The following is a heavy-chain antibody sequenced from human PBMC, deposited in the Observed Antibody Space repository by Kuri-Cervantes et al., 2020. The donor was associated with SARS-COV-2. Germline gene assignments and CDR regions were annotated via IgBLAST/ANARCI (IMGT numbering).Heavy chain of an antibody. J-gene: IGHJ4*02. D-gene: IGHD5-18*01. CDR1: GFTFGSYS. CDR2: IRSSSSTI. V-gene: IGHV3-48*04. Sequence: GGSLTLSCAASGFTFGSYSMNWVRQAPGKGLGWVSYIRSSSSTIYYADSGKGRFTVSRDNTRNSLHLQMSRLRAEDTAFYFCAKDRGHNYGYGFDHWGQGSLVTVSS. CDR3: AKDRGHNYGYGFDH.